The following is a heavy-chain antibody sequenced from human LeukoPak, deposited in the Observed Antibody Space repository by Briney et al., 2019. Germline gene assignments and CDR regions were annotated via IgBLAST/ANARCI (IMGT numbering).Heavy chain of an antibody. J-gene: IGHJ3*02. D-gene: IGHD1-1*01. CDR3: APGRTGTNHDAFDI. CDR2: IIPIFGIP. V-gene: IGHV1-69*05. CDR1: GGTFSTYA. Sequence: SVKVSCKASGGTFSTYAISWVRQAPGQGLEWMGGIIPIFGIPNYAQKFQGRVTITTDESTDTAYMELSSLRSEDTAVYCCAPGRTGTNHDAFDIWGQGTMVTVSS.